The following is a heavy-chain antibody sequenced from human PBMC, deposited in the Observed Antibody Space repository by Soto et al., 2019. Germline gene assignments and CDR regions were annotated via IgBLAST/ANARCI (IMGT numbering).Heavy chain of an antibody. CDR1: GFTFDDYA. V-gene: IGHV3-9*01. CDR3: AKDPYSSGWCLSFAY. Sequence: GGSLRLSCAASGFTFDDYAMHWVRQAPGKGLEWVSGISWNSGSIGYADSVKGRFTISRDNAKSSLYLQMNSLRAEDTDLYYWAKDPYSSGWCLSFAYGGQGTLVTASS. CDR2: ISWNSGSI. J-gene: IGHJ4*02. D-gene: IGHD6-19*01.